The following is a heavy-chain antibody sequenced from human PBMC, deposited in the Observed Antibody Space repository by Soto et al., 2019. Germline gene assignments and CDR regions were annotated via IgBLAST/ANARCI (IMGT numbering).Heavy chain of an antibody. CDR3: APGYDSSGYYYWNFDY. D-gene: IGHD3-22*01. CDR1: GGSFSGYY. J-gene: IGHJ4*02. CDR2: INHSGST. V-gene: IGHV4-34*01. Sequence: LTCAVYGGSFSGYYWSWIRQPPGKGLEWIGEINHSGSTNYNPSLKSRVTISVDTSKNQFSLKLSSVTAADTAVYYCAPGYDSSGYYYWNFDYWGQGTLVTVSS.